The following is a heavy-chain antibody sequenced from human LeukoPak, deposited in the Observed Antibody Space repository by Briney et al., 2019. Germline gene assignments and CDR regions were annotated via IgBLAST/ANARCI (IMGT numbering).Heavy chain of an antibody. D-gene: IGHD6-13*01. CDR1: GGSISSGGYY. J-gene: IGHJ4*02. V-gene: IGHV4-31*03. CDR3: ARDGGDSSSWSWDY. CDR2: IYYSGST. Sequence: SETLSLTCTVSGGSISSGGYYWSWIRQHPGKGLERIGYIYYSGSTYYNPSLKSRVTISVDTSKNQFSLKLSSVTAADTAVYYCARDGGDSSSWSWDYWGQGTLVTVSS.